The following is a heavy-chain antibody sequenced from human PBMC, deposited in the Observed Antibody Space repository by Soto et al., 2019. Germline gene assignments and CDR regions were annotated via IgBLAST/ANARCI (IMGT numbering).Heavy chain of an antibody. CDR1: GFTFSSYG. CDR2: ISYDGSNK. V-gene: IGHV3-30*03. Sequence: QVQLVESGGGVVQPGRSLRLSCAASGFTFSSYGMHWVRQAPGKGLEWVAVISYDGSNKYYADSGKGRFTISRDNSKNSLYLQLNSLRAEDTAVYYCATLRLGELSFDYWGQGTLVTVSS. CDR3: ATLRLGELSFDY. D-gene: IGHD3-16*02. J-gene: IGHJ4*02.